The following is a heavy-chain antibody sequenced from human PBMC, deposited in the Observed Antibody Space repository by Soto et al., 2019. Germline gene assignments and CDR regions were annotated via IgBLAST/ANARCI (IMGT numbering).Heavy chain of an antibody. D-gene: IGHD3-16*01. CDR3: VMVDNYVTPTPQDV. J-gene: IGHJ6*02. CDR1: GYIFVNYG. CDR2: ISPYTGNT. V-gene: IGHV1-18*01. Sequence: QVQLVQSGDEVKKPGASVKVSCKASGYIFVNYGIAWVRQAPGQWLEWMGWISPYTGNTHSATKVQGRLTMTTDTSTSTAYMDLGSLTSDDTAMYYCVMVDNYVTPTPQDVWGQGTTVTVSS.